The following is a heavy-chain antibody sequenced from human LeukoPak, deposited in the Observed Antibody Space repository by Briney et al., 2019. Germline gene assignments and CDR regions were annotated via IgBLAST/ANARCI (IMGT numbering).Heavy chain of an antibody. V-gene: IGHV3-30*18. J-gene: IGHJ6*02. D-gene: IGHD3-10*01. Sequence: PGGSLRLTCAACGFTFSSYGMHWVRQAPGKGLEWVAVISYDGSNKYYADSVKGRFTISRDNSKNTLYLQMNSLRAEDTAVYYCAKERVTQDYYYGMDVWGQGTTVTVSS. CDR1: GFTFSSYG. CDR3: AKERVTQDYYYGMDV. CDR2: ISYDGSNK.